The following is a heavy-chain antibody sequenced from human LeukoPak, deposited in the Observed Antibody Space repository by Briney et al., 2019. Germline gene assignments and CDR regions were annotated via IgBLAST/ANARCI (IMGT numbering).Heavy chain of an antibody. Sequence: GRSLRLSCAASGFTFSSYGMHWVRQAPGKGLEWVAVISYDGSNKYYADSVKGRFTISRDNSKNTLYLQMNSLRAEDTTVYYCAKGIAAAGNLFDPWGQGTLVTVSS. J-gene: IGHJ5*02. D-gene: IGHD6-13*01. V-gene: IGHV3-30*18. CDR3: AKGIAAAGNLFDP. CDR2: ISYDGSNK. CDR1: GFTFSSYG.